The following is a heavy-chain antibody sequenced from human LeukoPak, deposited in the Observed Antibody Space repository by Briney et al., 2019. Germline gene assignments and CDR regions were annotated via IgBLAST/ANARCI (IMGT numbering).Heavy chain of an antibody. Sequence: GASVKVSCKASGYTFTSYDINWARQATGQGLEWVGWMNPNSGNTGYAQKFQGRVTMTRNTSISTAYMELSSLRSEDTAVYYCARGYYDILTGPYYYYYYMDVWGKGTTVTVSS. D-gene: IGHD3-9*01. CDR3: ARGYYDILTGPYYYYYYMDV. CDR2: MNPNSGNT. J-gene: IGHJ6*03. CDR1: GYTFTSYD. V-gene: IGHV1-8*01.